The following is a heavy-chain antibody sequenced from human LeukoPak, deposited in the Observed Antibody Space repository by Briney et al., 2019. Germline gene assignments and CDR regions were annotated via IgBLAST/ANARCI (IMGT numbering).Heavy chain of an antibody. CDR2: IYYTGST. CDR3: ARAGRVRGVRSFDY. D-gene: IGHD3-10*01. V-gene: IGHV4-39*07. CDR1: GGSVSSSSYY. Sequence: PSETLSLTCTVSGGSVSSSSYYWGWIRQSPGKGLEWLGSIYYTGSTSYNLSFKRRVTISVDTSKSQFSLKLSSVTAADTAVYYCARAGRVRGVRSFDYWGQGTLVTVSS. J-gene: IGHJ4*02.